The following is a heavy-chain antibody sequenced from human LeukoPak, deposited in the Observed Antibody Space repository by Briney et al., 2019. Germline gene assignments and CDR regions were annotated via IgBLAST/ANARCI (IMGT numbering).Heavy chain of an antibody. V-gene: IGHV3-21*01. J-gene: IGHJ6*02. CDR1: GFTFSSYS. CDR3: ARGLLLSDNTHIVVVPAASPRYYYYGMDV. Sequence: GGSLRLSCAASGFTFSSYSMNWVRQAPGKGLEWVSSISSSSSYTYYADSVKGRFTISRDNAKNSLYLQMNSLRAEDTAVYYCARGLLLSDNTHIVVVPAASPRYYYYGMDVWGQGTTVTVSS. CDR2: ISSSSSYT. D-gene: IGHD2-2*01.